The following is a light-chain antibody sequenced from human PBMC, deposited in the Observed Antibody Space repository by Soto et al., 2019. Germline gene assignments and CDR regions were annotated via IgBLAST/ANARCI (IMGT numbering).Light chain of an antibody. Sequence: TQSPATLSLSPGERATLSCRASESVSANLAWYQQKPGQPPRLLIYGASTRATGLPARFSGAGSGTEFTLTISSLQSEDFAVYYCQQYNNWPLTFGQGTRLEI. V-gene: IGKV3-15*01. CDR1: ESVSAN. CDR2: GAS. J-gene: IGKJ5*01. CDR3: QQYNNWPLT.